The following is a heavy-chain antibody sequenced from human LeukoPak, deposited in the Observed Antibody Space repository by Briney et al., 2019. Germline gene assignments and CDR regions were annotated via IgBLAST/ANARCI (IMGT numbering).Heavy chain of an antibody. D-gene: IGHD2-21*01. CDR3: ARGDYYYSGMDV. CDR2: IHTAGDT. CDR1: GFTISIYD. J-gene: IGHJ6*02. V-gene: IGHV3-13*01. Sequence: GGSLRLSCAASGFTISIYDVHWVRQKPGKGLEWVSTIHTAGDTYYPDSVKGRFAISRENAKNSLSLQMNSLRAGDTAVYYCARGDYYYSGMDVWGQGTTVTVSS.